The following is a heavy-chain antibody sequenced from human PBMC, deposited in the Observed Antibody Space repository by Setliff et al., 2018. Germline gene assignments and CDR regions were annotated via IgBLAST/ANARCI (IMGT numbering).Heavy chain of an antibody. V-gene: IGHV3-30*02. CDR1: GFNISTYG. J-gene: IGHJ4*02. CDR3: AKVKKQLIRGFGLDY. D-gene: IGHD3-10*01. CDR2: IRYDGSTE. Sequence: PGGSLRLSCAASGFNISTYGMHWVRQAPGKGLEWVAFIRYDGSTENYADSVKGRFTISRDNSKKTLYLQMHSLRAEDTALYYCAKVKKQLIRGFGLDYWGPGTPVTVLL.